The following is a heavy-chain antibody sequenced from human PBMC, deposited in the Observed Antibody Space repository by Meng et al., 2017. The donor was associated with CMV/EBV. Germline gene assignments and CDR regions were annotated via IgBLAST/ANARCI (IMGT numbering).Heavy chain of an antibody. CDR1: GLSFTGYG. Sequence: VHRVEWRVAERVPGDPLNVSCKALGLSFTGYGISWVRQAPGQGLEWMGWISVYNGHTNFAQTLQGRVTMTTDTSTSTAYVELRSLRSDDTAIYYCARGVPLGIIYSFDYWGQGTLVTVSS. CDR3: ARGVPLGIIYSFDY. D-gene: IGHD2-21*01. V-gene: IGHV1-18*01. J-gene: IGHJ4*01. CDR2: ISVYNGHT.